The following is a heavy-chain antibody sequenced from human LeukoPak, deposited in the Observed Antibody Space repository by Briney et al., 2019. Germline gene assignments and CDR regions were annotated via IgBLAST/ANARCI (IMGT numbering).Heavy chain of an antibody. CDR2: IKSKTDGGTT. J-gene: IGHJ4*02. CDR1: GFTFSNAW. CDR3: ATVSKWRFAGSYVNDY. D-gene: IGHD1-26*01. Sequence: GGSLRLSCAASGFTFSNAWLTWVRQAPGKGLEWVGRIKSKTDGGTTDYTAPVEGRFTISRDDSRNTLYLQMNSLKTEDTAVYYCATVSKWRFAGSYVNDYWGQGTLVTVSS. V-gene: IGHV3-15*01.